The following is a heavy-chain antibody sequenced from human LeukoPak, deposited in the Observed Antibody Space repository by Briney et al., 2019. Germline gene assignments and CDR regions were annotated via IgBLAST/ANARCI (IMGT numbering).Heavy chain of an antibody. CDR3: LRGDRRDY. V-gene: IGHV3-21*06. CDR1: GFTFSSYT. J-gene: IGHJ4*02. CDR2: ISSSSSYI. Sequence: GGSLRLSCAASGFTFSSYTMNWVRQAPGKGLEWVSSISSSSSYIYYADSVKGRFIISRDNAKDSLYLQMNSLRVEDTAVYYCLRGDRRDYWGQGTLVTVSS.